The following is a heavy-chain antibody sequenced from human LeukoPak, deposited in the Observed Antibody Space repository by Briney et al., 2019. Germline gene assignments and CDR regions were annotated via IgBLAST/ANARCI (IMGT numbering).Heavy chain of an antibody. CDR2: IYPGDSDT. Sequence: GESLKISCKGSGYSFSSYWIGWVRQMPGKGLEWMGSIYPGDSDTRYSPFFQGQVTISANKSISTAYLQWSSLKASDTAMYYCARWDIGGIDYWGQGTLVSVSS. V-gene: IGHV5-51*01. CDR1: GYSFSSYW. J-gene: IGHJ4*02. CDR3: ARWDIGGIDY. D-gene: IGHD2-15*01.